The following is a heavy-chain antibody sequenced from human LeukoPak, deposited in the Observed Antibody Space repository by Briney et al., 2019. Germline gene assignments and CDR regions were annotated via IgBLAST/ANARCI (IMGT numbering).Heavy chain of an antibody. D-gene: IGHD6-6*01. J-gene: IGHJ5*02. CDR3: ARGQLGCNFLSVWFAP. Sequence: SETLSLTCAVYGGSFSGYYWSWIRQPPGKGREWMWEINHSESTKYNPSLKSRVTISVDTSKNQFSLQLSSVTAAETAVYYCARGQLGCNFLSVWFAPWGQGTLVTVSS. CDR1: GGSFSGYY. V-gene: IGHV4-34*01. CDR2: INHSEST.